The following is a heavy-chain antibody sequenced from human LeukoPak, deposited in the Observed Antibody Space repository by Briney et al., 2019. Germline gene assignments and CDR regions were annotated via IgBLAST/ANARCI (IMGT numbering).Heavy chain of an antibody. D-gene: IGHD5-18*01. CDR1: GFTFTNYW. CDR3: AREGRTAMVPRTHYFDY. J-gene: IGHJ4*02. CDR2: IYSGGST. Sequence: GGSLRLSCAASGFTFTNYWMNWVRQAPGKGLEWVSVIYSGGSTYYADSVKGRFTISRDNSKNTLYLQMNSLRAEDTAVYYCAREGRTAMVPRTHYFDYWGQGTLVTVSS. V-gene: IGHV3-66*01.